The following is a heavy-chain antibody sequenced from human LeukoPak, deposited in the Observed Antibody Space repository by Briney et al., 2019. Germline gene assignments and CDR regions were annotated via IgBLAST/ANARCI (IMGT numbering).Heavy chain of an antibody. CDR3: ARDSADCSGGSCYSAEYFQH. V-gene: IGHV1-18*04. D-gene: IGHD2-15*01. Sequence: ASVKVSCKASGYTFSTYGINWVRQAPGQGLEWMGRISAYNGNTNYAQKVQVRVTMTTDTSTSTAYMELRSLTSDDTAVYYCARDSADCSGGSCYSAEYFQHWGQGTLVTVSS. CDR2: ISAYNGNT. J-gene: IGHJ1*01. CDR1: GYTFSTYG.